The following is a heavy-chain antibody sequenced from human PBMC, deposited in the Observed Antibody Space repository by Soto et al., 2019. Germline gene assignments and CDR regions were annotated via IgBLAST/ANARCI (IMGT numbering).Heavy chain of an antibody. CDR2: ISSSSSTI. D-gene: IGHD2-2*01. V-gene: IGHV3-48*01. CDR1: GFTFSSYS. Sequence: GGSLRLSCAASGFTFSSYSMNWVRQAPGKGLEWVSYISSSSSTIYYADSVKGRFTISRDNAKNSLYLQMNSLRAEDTAVYYCARGGRYCSSTSCRLLFDYWGQGTLVTVSS. CDR3: ARGGRYCSSTSCRLLFDY. J-gene: IGHJ4*02.